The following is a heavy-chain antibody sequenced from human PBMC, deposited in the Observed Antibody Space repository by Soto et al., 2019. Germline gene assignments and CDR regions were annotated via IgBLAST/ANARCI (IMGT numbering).Heavy chain of an antibody. Sequence: QVQVVESGGGVVQPGRSLRLSCTVSGFTFSGHAMHWVRQAPGKGLEWVAQIWYDGSNKYYADSVKGRFTISRDNSKNILYVQMASMRVDDTAVYYCARDGQSLAPYALDGGGQGTAVTVSS. CDR1: GFTFSGHA. D-gene: IGHD6-19*01. V-gene: IGHV3-33*01. J-gene: IGHJ6*01. CDR3: ARDGQSLAPYALDG. CDR2: IWYDGSNK.